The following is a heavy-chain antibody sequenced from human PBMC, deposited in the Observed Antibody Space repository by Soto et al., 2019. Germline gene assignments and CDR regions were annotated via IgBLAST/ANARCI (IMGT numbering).Heavy chain of an antibody. CDR1: GGSIRSGGYY. CDR3: ARREGYGDYEY. D-gene: IGHD4-17*01. V-gene: IGHV4-31*03. J-gene: IGHJ4*02. Sequence: SETLSLTCTVSGGSIRSGGYYWSWIRQHPGKGLEWIGYIYYSGSTYYNPSLKSRVTISVDTSKNQFSLKLSSVTAADTAVYYCARREGYGDYEYWGQGTLVTVSS. CDR2: IYYSGST.